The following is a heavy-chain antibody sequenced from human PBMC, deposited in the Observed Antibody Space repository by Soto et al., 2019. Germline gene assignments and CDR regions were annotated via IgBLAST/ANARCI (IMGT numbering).Heavy chain of an antibody. CDR3: ARQRRLLDAFDI. V-gene: IGHV3-7*03. D-gene: IGHD3-22*01. Sequence: GESLQISCAASGFTFSSYWMSWVRQAPGKGLEWVANIKQDGSEKYYVDSVKGRFTISRDNAKNSLYLQMNSLRAEDTAVYYCARQRRLLDAFDIWGQGTMVTVSS. J-gene: IGHJ3*02. CDR2: IKQDGSEK. CDR1: GFTFSSYW.